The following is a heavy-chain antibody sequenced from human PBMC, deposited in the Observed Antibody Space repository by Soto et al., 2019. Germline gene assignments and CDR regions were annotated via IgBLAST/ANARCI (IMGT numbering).Heavy chain of an antibody. CDR1: GFTFSDSW. V-gene: IGHV3-7*01. CDR3: ASLGRHG. CDR2: INQDGSGK. J-gene: IGHJ6*02. D-gene: IGHD3-16*01. Sequence: GGSLRLSCAASGFTFSDSWMDWARQVPGKGPEWVANINQDGSGKNYLDSVEGRFTISRDNAKNSLYLQMNSLRAEDTAVYYCASLGRHGWGQGTTVTVSS.